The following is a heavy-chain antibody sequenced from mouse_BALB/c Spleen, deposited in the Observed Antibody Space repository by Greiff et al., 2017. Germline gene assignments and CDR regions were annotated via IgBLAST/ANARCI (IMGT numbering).Heavy chain of an antibody. D-gene: IGHD2-3*01. J-gene: IGHJ2*01. Sequence: VQLQQSGPELVKPGASVKMSCKASGYTFTSYYIHWVKQRPGKGLEWIGWIYPGDGSTKYNEKFKGKTTLTADKSSSTAYMLLSSLTSEDSAIYFCASHGGLLPRGYYFDYWGQGTTLTVSS. CDR3: ASHGGLLPRGYYFDY. V-gene: IGHV1S56*01. CDR2: IYPGDGST. CDR1: GYTFTSYY.